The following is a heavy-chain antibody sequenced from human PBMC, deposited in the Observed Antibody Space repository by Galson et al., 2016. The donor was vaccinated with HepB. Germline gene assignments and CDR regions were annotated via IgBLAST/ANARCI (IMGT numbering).Heavy chain of an antibody. CDR2: ISPTSKTV. Sequence: SLRLSCAASGFLFSTYSFNWVRQAPGKGLQWVSYISPTSKTVHYADSVQGRFIISRDNGNSTLYLQMERLRDEDTAVYYCAREWTWNYGDYYFGLDVWGLGTTVTVSS. CDR1: GFLFSTYS. J-gene: IGHJ6*02. D-gene: IGHD1-7*01. CDR3: AREWTWNYGDYYFGLDV. V-gene: IGHV3-48*02.